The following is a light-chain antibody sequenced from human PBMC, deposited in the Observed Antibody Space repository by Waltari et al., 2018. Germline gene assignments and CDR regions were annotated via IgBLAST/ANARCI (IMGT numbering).Light chain of an antibody. CDR2: DAS. CDR3: QQVNSFPRT. J-gene: IGKJ1*01. V-gene: IGKV1-12*01. Sequence: DIQMTQSPSSVSASVGDRVTLTCRASQGISSRLAWYQQKPGKAPKLLIYDASSLHSGVPSRFRGSGSGTDFTLTIRSLQPEDFATYYCQQVNSFPRTFGQGTKVEVK. CDR1: QGISSR.